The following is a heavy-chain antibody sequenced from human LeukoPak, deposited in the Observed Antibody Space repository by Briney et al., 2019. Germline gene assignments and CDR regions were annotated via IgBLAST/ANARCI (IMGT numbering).Heavy chain of an antibody. J-gene: IGHJ5*02. D-gene: IGHD3-16*02. V-gene: IGHV4-34*01. Sequence: KPSETLSLTCTVSGGSISSYYWSWIRQPPGKGLEWIGEINHSGSTNYNPSLKSRVTISVDTSKNQFSLKLSSVTAADTAVYYCARVYYDYVWGSYRKPLYNWFDPWGQGTLVTVSS. CDR2: INHSGST. CDR3: ARVYYDYVWGSYRKPLYNWFDP. CDR1: GGSISSYY.